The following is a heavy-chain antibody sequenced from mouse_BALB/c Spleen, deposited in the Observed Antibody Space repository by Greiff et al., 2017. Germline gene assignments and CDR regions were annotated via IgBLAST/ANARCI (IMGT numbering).Heavy chain of an antibody. CDR3: ARADDYDWYFDV. J-gene: IGHJ1*01. Sequence: EVQRVESGGGLVQPGGSLRLSCATSGFTFSDFYMEWVRQPPGKRLEWIAASRNKANDYTTEYSASVKGRFIVSRDTSQSILYLQMNALRAEDTAIYYCARADDYDWYFDVWGAGTTVTVSS. CDR2: SRNKANDYTT. V-gene: IGHV7-1*02. CDR1: GFTFSDFY. D-gene: IGHD2-4*01.